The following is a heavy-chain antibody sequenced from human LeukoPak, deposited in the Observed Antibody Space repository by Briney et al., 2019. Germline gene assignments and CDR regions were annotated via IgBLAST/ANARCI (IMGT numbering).Heavy chain of an antibody. CDR3: ARDRSGITMVRGILLGFWFDT. V-gene: IGHV3-30-3*01. Sequence: GGSLRLSCATSGFTFSSYVMHWVRQAPGKGLEWVAVISYDGSNKYYADSVKGRFTISRDNSKNTLYLQMNSLRAEDTAVYYCARDRSGITMVRGILLGFWFDTWGEGSLATVSS. CDR1: GFTFSSYV. D-gene: IGHD3-10*01. CDR2: ISYDGSNK. J-gene: IGHJ5*01.